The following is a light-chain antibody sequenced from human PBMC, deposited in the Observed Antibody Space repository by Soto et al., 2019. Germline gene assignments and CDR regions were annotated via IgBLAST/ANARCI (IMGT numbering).Light chain of an antibody. J-gene: IGLJ3*02. Sequence: QLVLTQPPTASGTPGQRVTISCSGSRSNIGTHYGYWYQQVPGKAPKLLIYSNNQRPSGVPDRFSGSKSGASVSLAISGLRSGDEADYYCAAWDDSLTGVMFGGGTQLTVL. V-gene: IGLV1-47*02. CDR3: AAWDDSLTGVM. CDR1: RSNIGTHY. CDR2: SNN.